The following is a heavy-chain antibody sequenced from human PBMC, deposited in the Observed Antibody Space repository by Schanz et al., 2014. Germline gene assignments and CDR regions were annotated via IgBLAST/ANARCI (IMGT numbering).Heavy chain of an antibody. CDR2: IRGSGGGT. Sequence: VQLVESGGGLVQPGGSLRLSCAASGFTFSSYAMSWVRQPPGKGLEWVSSIRGSGGGTDYADSVKGRFIISRDNSKNTLYLQVNSLRAEDTAVYYCAKHVRSLTGNDYWGQGTLVNGSS. CDR3: AKHVRSLTGNDY. J-gene: IGHJ4*02. CDR1: GFTFSSYA. D-gene: IGHD3-9*01. V-gene: IGHV3-23*04.